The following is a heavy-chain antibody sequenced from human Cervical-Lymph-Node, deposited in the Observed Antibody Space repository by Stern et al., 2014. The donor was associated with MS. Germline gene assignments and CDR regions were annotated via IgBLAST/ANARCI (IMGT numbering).Heavy chain of an antibody. J-gene: IGHJ6*02. CDR2: IIPMFGTA. CDR3: ASSVGELTPEAV. Sequence: VQLVGAGAEVKKPGSSVRVSCKASGGTFSSYAISWVRQAPGHGLEWMGGIIPMFGTANYAQKFQGRVTITADDSTTTAYMEVSSLRSEDTAVYYCASSVGELTPEAVWGQGTTVTVFS. CDR1: GGTFSSYA. V-gene: IGHV1-69*01. D-gene: IGHD3-10*01.